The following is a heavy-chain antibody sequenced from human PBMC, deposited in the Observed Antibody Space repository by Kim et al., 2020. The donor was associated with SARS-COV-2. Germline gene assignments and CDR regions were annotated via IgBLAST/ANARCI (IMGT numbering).Heavy chain of an antibody. CDR2: IRSKANSYAT. V-gene: IGHV3-73*01. CDR3: TSTVGDYCGGDCYHY. Sequence: GGSRRLSCAASGFTFSGSAMHWVRQASGKGLEWVGRIRSKANSYATAYAASVKGRFTISRDDSKNTAYLQMNSLKTEDTAVYYCTSTVGDYCGGDCYHYWGQGTLVTVSS. D-gene: IGHD2-21*02. CDR1: GFTFSGSA. J-gene: IGHJ4*02.